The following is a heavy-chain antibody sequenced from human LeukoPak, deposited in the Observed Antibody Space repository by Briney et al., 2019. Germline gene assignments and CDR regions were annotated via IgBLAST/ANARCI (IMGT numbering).Heavy chain of an antibody. CDR1: GYTFTSYG. V-gene: IGHV1-18*01. J-gene: IGHJ4*02. CDR2: ISAYNGNT. Sequence: GASVKVSCKASGYTFTSYGISWVRQAPGQGLEWMGWISAYNGNTNYAQKLQGRVTMTTDTSTSTAYMELRSLRSDDTAVYYCATSNIAAAGIGRFDYWGQGTLVTVSS. D-gene: IGHD6-13*01. CDR3: ATSNIAAAGIGRFDY.